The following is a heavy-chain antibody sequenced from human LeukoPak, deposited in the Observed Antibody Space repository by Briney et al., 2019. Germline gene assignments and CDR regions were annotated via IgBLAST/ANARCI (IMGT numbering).Heavy chain of an antibody. Sequence: PGGSLRLSCAASGFTFSRYWMHWVRQAPGKGLVWVSRINSDGSSTSYADSVKGRFTISRDNGKNTLYLQMNSLRAEDTAVYYCASSPLLWFGEEYYFDYWGQGTLVTVSS. J-gene: IGHJ4*02. CDR1: GFTFSRYW. D-gene: IGHD3-10*01. V-gene: IGHV3-74*01. CDR2: INSDGSST. CDR3: ASSPLLWFGEEYYFDY.